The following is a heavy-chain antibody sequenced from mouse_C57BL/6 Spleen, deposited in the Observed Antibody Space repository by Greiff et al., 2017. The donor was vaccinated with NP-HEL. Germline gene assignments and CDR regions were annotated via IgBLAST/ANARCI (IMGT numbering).Heavy chain of an antibody. V-gene: IGHV5-4*01. Sequence: DVMLVESGGGLVKPGGSLKLSCAASGFTFSSYAMSWVRQTPEKRLEWVATISDGGSYTYYPDNVKGRFTISRDNAKNNLYLQMSHLKSEDTAMYYCAREGITTGGYAMDYWGQGTSVTVSS. D-gene: IGHD1-1*01. CDR3: AREGITTGGYAMDY. J-gene: IGHJ4*01. CDR1: GFTFSSYA. CDR2: ISDGGSYT.